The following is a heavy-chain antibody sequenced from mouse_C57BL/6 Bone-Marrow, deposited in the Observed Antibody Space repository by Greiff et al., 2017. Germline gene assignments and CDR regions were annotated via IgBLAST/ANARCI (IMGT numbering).Heavy chain of an antibody. CDR2: ISDGGSYT. D-gene: IGHD2-3*01. J-gene: IGHJ3*01. CDR1: GFTFSSYA. Sequence: DVMLVESGGGLVKPGGSLKLSCAASGFTFSSYAMSWVRQTPEKRLEWVATISDGGSYTYYPDNVKGRFPISRDNAKNNLYLQMSHLKSEDTAMYYCARDGWRFAYWGQGTLVTVSA. CDR3: ARDGWRFAY. V-gene: IGHV5-4*01.